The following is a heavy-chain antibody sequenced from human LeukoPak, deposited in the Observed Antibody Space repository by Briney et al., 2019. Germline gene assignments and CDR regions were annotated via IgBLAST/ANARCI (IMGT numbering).Heavy chain of an antibody. CDR3: ARAHRDCSSTSCYTGNWFDP. D-gene: IGHD2-2*02. Sequence: ASVKVSCKASGYTFTSYAMHWVRQAPGQRLEWMGRINAGNGNTKYSQKFQGRVTITRDTSASTAYMELSSLRSEDTAVYYCARAHRDCSSTSCYTGNWFDPWGQGTLVTVSS. CDR1: GYTFTSYA. CDR2: INAGNGNT. V-gene: IGHV1-3*01. J-gene: IGHJ5*02.